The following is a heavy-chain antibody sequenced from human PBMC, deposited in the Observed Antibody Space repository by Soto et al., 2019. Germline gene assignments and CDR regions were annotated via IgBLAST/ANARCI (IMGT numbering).Heavy chain of an antibody. CDR3: ARDTRFCSISNCYGLYYFDY. CDR1: GDSISSAYHY. J-gene: IGHJ4*02. Sequence: SETLSLTCTVSGDSISSAYHYWTWIRQHPGKGLEWIGYIYFSGGTSYNPSLKSRLTMSIDTSKNQFSLALTSVTAADTAVYYCARDTRFCSISNCYGLYYFDYWDQGALVTVSS. D-gene: IGHD2-2*01. CDR2: IYFSGGT. V-gene: IGHV4-31*03.